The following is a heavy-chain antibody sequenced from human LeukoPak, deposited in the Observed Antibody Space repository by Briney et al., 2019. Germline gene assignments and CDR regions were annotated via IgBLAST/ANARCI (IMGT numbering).Heavy chain of an antibody. CDR2: INPNSGGT. V-gene: IGHV1-2*02. CDR1: GYTFTGYY. Sequence: ASVTVSCKASGYTFTGYYMHWVRQAPGQGLEWMGWINPNSGGTNYAQKFQGRVTMTRDTCISTAYMELSRLRSDDTAVYYCARELVVPAAIHYYYGMDVWGQGTTVTVSS. J-gene: IGHJ6*02. D-gene: IGHD2-2*01. CDR3: ARELVVPAAIHYYYGMDV.